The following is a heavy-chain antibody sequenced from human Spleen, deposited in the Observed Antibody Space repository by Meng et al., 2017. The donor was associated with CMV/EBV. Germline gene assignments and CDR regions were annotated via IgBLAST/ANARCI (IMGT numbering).Heavy chain of an antibody. CDR1: GGSITSPNYY. J-gene: IGHJ5*02. V-gene: IGHV4-39*07. Sequence: QLQLQEPGPGLVKPSETLSLSCSVSGGSITSPNYYWGWIRQSPGKGLEWIGSIYYSGSTYYNPSLKSRVTISVDTSKNQFSLKLSSVTAADTAVYYCARAPSHGNWFDPWGQGTLVTVSS. CDR2: IYYSGST. CDR3: ARAPSHGNWFDP.